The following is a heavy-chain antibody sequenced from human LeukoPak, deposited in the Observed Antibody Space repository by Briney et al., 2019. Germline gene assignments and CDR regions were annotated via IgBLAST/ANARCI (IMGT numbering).Heavy chain of an antibody. CDR3: ATSMHGYCSGGSCYGAFDI. D-gene: IGHD2-15*01. CDR1: GVSISNYY. Sequence: SETLSLTCTVSGVSISNYYWSWIRQPPGKGLEWIWYIYYSGSTNYNPSLKSRVTISVDTSKNQFSLKLSSVTAADTAVYYCATSMHGYCSGGSCYGAFDIWGQGTMVTVSS. J-gene: IGHJ3*02. V-gene: IGHV4-59*01. CDR2: IYYSGST.